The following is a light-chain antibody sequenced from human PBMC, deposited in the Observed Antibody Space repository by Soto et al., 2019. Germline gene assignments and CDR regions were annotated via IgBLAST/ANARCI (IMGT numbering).Light chain of an antibody. CDR2: RNN. CDR1: SSNIRSNY. V-gene: IGLV1-47*01. J-gene: IGLJ2*01. Sequence: QSVLAQPPSASGTPGQRVTISCSGSSSNIRSNYVYWYQQLPGTAPKLLIYRNNQRPSGVPDRFSGSKSDTSASLAISGLRSEDEADYYCATWDDSLSDVVFGGGTKLTVL. CDR3: ATWDDSLSDVV.